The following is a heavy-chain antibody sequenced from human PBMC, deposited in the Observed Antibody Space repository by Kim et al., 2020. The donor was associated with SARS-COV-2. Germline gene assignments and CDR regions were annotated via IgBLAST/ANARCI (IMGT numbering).Heavy chain of an antibody. CDR1: GGTFSSYA. Sequence: SVKVSCKASGGTFSSYAISWVRQAPGQGLEWMGGIIPIFGTANYAQKFQGRVTITADESTSTAYMELSSLRSEDTAVYYCARVSRHDYKGRAGMDVWGQGTTVTVSS. J-gene: IGHJ6*02. CDR2: IIPIFGTA. V-gene: IGHV1-69*13. D-gene: IGHD4-4*01. CDR3: ARVSRHDYKGRAGMDV.